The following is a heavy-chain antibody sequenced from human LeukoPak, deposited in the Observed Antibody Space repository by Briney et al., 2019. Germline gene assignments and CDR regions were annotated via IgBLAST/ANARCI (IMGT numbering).Heavy chain of an antibody. D-gene: IGHD3-22*01. J-gene: IGHJ4*02. V-gene: IGHV1-18*01. CDR3: ARGLQQYYYDSSGPPDY. CDR2: ISAYNGNT. Sequence: ASVKVSCKASGYTFTSYGISWVRQAPGQGLEWMGWISAYNGNTNYAQKLQGRVTMTTDTSTSTAYKELRSLRSDDTAVYYCARGLQQYYYDSSGPPDYWGQGTLVTVSS. CDR1: GYTFTSYG.